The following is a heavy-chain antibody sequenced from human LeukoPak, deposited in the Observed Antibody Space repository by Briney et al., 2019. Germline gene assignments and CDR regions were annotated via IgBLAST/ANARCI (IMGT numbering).Heavy chain of an antibody. Sequence: PGGSLRLSCAASGFTFSSYWMSWVRQAPGKGLEWVANIKQDGSEKYYVDSVEGRFTISRDNAKNSLYLQMNSLRAEDTAVYYCARAQFGELLAYYFDYWGQGTLVTVPS. V-gene: IGHV3-7*01. J-gene: IGHJ4*02. CDR2: IKQDGSEK. CDR3: ARAQFGELLAYYFDY. CDR1: GFTFSSYW. D-gene: IGHD3-10*01.